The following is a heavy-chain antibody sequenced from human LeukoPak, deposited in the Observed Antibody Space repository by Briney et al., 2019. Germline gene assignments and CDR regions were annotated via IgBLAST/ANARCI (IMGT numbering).Heavy chain of an antibody. CDR1: GGSISSYY. V-gene: IGHV4-59*08. CDR2: IYYSGST. CDR3: ARHGIWFGDTNRWFDP. D-gene: IGHD3-10*01. Sequence: PSETLSLTCTVSGGSISSYYWRWIRQPPGKGLEWIGYIYYSGSTNYNPSLTSRVTISVDTSKNQFSLRLTSVTAADTAVYCCARHGIWFGDTNRWFDPWGQGTLVTVSS. J-gene: IGHJ5*02.